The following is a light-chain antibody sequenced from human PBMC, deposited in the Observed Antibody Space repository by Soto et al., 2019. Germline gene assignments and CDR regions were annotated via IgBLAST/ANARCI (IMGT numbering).Light chain of an antibody. CDR1: QSISSG. V-gene: IGKV1-5*01. CDR3: QQYNSYPWT. Sequence: DIQMTQSPSTLSASVGDRVTITCRASQSISSGLAWYQQKPGKAPKLLIYDASSVESGGPSRFSGSGSRTEFTLTISNLQPDDFATYYCQQYNSYPWTFGQGTKVEIK. J-gene: IGKJ1*01. CDR2: DAS.